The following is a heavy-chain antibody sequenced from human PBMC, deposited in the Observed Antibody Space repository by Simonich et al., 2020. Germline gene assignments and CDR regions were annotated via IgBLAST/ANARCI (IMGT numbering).Heavy chain of an antibody. CDR3: ARNGLVGILKAFDI. V-gene: IGHV1-2*02. Sequence: QVQLVQSGAEVKKPGASVKVSCKASGYTFTGYYMHWVRQAPGQGLEWSVCVNPNSVGTNYAQKFQGRVTMTRDTSISTAYKELSRLRSDDTAVYYCARNGLVGILKAFDIWGQGTMVTVSS. D-gene: IGHD2-21*01. CDR2: VNPNSVGT. CDR1: GYTFTGYY. J-gene: IGHJ3*02.